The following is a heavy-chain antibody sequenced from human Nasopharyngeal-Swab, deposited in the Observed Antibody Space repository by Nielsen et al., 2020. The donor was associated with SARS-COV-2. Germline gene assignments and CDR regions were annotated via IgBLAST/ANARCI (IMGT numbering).Heavy chain of an antibody. V-gene: IGHV1-18*04. CDR2: ISAYNGNT. D-gene: IGHD3-10*01. CDR1: GYTFTTYD. Sequence: ASVKVSCKASGYTFTTYDITWVRQAPGQGLEWMGWISAYNGNTNYAQKLQGRVTMTTDTSTSTAYMELRSLRSDDTAVYYCARVLLWFGETHYYYYGMDVWGQGTTVTVSS. J-gene: IGHJ6*02. CDR3: ARVLLWFGETHYYYYGMDV.